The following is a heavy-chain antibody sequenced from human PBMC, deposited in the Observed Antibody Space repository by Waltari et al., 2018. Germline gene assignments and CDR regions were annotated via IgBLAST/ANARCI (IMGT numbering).Heavy chain of an antibody. J-gene: IGHJ4*02. CDR3: ARGGGYEPDY. CDR1: GFTFSSYE. V-gene: IGHV3-48*03. Sequence: EVQLVESGGGLVQPGGSLRLSCAASGFTFSSYEMNWVRQAPGKGREWVSYISRRGSTIYYADSVKGRFTITRDNAKNSLYLQMNSLRAEDTAVYYCARGGGYEPDYWGQGTLVTVSS. D-gene: IGHD5-12*01. CDR2: ISRRGSTI.